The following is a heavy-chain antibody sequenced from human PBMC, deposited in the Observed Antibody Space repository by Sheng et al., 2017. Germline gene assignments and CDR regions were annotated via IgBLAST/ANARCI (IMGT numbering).Heavy chain of an antibody. J-gene: IGHJ4*02. V-gene: IGHV4-4*02. CDR3: VRHSGSGSYFDY. Sequence: QVQLQESGPGLVKPSGTLSLTCAVSGGSISITNWWSWVRQPPGKGLEWIGEIYHSGSTNYNPSLKSRVTISVDKSKNQFSLKVTSVTAADTAVYYCVRHSGSGSYFDYWGQGTLVTVS. D-gene: IGHD3-10*01. CDR1: GGSISITNW. CDR2: IYHSGST.